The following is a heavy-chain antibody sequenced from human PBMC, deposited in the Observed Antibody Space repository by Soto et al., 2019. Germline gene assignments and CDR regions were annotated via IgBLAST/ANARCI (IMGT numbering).Heavy chain of an antibody. J-gene: IGHJ4*02. Sequence: GKGGEWWGRIKRKIDGGGRDDKAHVKGRLISSRDDSKNRLYLQMNSLKPDDTAVYYCISHPSYSGNSFEYWGRGPLVTVSS. V-gene: IGHV3-15*01. D-gene: IGHD1-26*01. CDR3: ISHPSYSGNSFEY. CDR2: IKRKIDGGGR.